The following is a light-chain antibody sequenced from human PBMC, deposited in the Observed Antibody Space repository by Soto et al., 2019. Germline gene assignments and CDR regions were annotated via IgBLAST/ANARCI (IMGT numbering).Light chain of an antibody. Sequence: DIQMTQSPSSLSASVGDRVTITCRASQIISSYLNWYQQKPGKAPNLLIYDASSLQSGVPSRFSGSGSGTDFTLTISSLQPEDFATHYSKQIYSXPLTCGQGTKV. CDR1: QIISSY. CDR3: KQIYSXPLT. CDR2: DAS. J-gene: IGKJ1*01. V-gene: IGKV1-39*01.